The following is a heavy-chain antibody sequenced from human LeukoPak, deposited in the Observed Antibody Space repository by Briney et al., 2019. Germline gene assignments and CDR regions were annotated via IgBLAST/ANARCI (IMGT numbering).Heavy chain of an antibody. CDR3: ARENDVFDI. J-gene: IGHJ3*02. CDR2: IYYSGST. Sequence: PSETLSLTCTVSGGSVSSGSYYWNWIRQPPGKGLEWIGYIYYSGSTNYNPSLKSRVTISVDTSKNQFSLKLSSVTAADTAVYYCARENDVFDIWGQGTMVTVSS. CDR1: GGSVSSGSYY. V-gene: IGHV4-61*01.